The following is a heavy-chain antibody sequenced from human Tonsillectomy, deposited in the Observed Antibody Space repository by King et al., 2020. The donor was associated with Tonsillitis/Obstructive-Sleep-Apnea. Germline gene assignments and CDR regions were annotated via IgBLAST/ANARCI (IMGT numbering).Heavy chain of an antibody. V-gene: IGHV5-51*01. CDR1: GYSFTSYW. D-gene: IGHD3-22*01. CDR3: ARHTSSCYYSYYYGMDV. Sequence: QLVQSGAEVKKPGESLKISCKGSGYSFTSYWIGWVRQMPGKGLEWMGIIYPGDSDTRYSPSFQGQVTISADKSISTAYLQWNSLKASDTAMYYCARHTSSCYYSYYYGMDVWGQGTTVTVSS. J-gene: IGHJ6*02. CDR2: IYPGDSDT.